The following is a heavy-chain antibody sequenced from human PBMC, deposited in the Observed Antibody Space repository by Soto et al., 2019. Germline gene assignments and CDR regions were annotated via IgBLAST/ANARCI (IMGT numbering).Heavy chain of an antibody. V-gene: IGHV5-10-1*03. D-gene: IGHD3-9*01. CDR3: ARRRYFDWSNGLSYGMDV. J-gene: IGHJ6*02. CDR1: GYSFTSYW. CDR2: IDPSDSYT. Sequence: EVQLVQSGAEVKKPGESLRISCKGSGYSFTSYWISWVRQMPGKGLEWMGRIDPSDSYTNYSPSFQGHVTISADKSISTAYLQWSSLKASDTAMYYCARRRYFDWSNGLSYGMDVWGQGTTVTVSS.